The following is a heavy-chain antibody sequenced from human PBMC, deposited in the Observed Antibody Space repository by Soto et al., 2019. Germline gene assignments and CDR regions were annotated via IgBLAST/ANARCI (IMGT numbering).Heavy chain of an antibody. J-gene: IGHJ4*02. Sequence: GGSLRLSCAASGFTFSNYWMTWVRQAPGKGLEWVANIKQDASEKYYVDSVKGRFTISRDNAKDSLYLQMNSLRAEDTAVYYYARDERSGYYYDSSGYLAHWGQGTLVTVSS. D-gene: IGHD3-22*01. CDR2: IKQDASEK. V-gene: IGHV3-7*01. CDR1: GFTFSNYW. CDR3: ARDERSGYYYDSSGYLAH.